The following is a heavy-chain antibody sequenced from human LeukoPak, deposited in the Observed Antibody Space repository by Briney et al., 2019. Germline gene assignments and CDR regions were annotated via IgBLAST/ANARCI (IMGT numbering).Heavy chain of an antibody. J-gene: IGHJ3*02. CDR1: GFTFTNYG. D-gene: IGHD2-2*01. CDR3: AKDLGYCSSSACSVAFDI. Sequence: GGSLRLSCAASGFTFTNYGMHWVRQAPGKGLEWVAFILNDGSIEYYADSVKGRFTISRDNSKNTLYLQMNSLRPEDTTVYYCAKDLGYCSSSACSVAFDIWGQGTMVTVSS. V-gene: IGHV3-30*02. CDR2: ILNDGSIE.